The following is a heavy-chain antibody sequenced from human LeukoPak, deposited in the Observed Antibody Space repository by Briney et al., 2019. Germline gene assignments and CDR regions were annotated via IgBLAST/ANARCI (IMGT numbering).Heavy chain of an antibody. D-gene: IGHD2-2*01. J-gene: IGHJ4*02. CDR3: ARETATRQLPYY. CDR1: GYTFTRYY. V-gene: IGHV1-46*01. CDR2: INPSGGST. Sequence: ASVKVSCKASGYTFTRYYMHWVRQAPGQGLEWMGIINPSGGSTSYAQKFQGRVTMTRDMSTSTVYMELSSLRSEDTAVYYCARETATRQLPYYWGQGTLVTVSS.